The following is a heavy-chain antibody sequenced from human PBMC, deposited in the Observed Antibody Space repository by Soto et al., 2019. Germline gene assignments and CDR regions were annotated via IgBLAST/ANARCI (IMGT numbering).Heavy chain of an antibody. CDR3: AREPYDITGNRIDS. D-gene: IGHD3-22*01. Sequence: SETLSLTCTVSGGSISGDYYWNWIRQAPGKGLEWIGYVYHTGSTYHNPSLKSRGSISVDTSNNQFSLKLSSVTAADTAVYFCAREPYDITGNRIDSWGQGSPGTGS. V-gene: IGHV4-30-4*01. CDR1: GGSISGDYY. J-gene: IGHJ5*01. CDR2: VYHTGST.